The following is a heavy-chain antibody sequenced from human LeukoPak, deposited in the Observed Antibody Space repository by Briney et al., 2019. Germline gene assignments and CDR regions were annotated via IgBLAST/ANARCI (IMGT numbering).Heavy chain of an antibody. D-gene: IGHD5-18*01. Sequence: PSETLSLTCTVSDFSISRGYYWGWIRQPPGKGLECIGTIYHSGTTYYSPSLKTRVTISVDTSKNHFSLKLSSVTAADTAVYYCAGVDSTYGYAGGNYFDSWGQGTLVTVSS. CDR3: AGVDSTYGYAGGNYFDS. CDR1: DFSISRGYY. J-gene: IGHJ4*02. V-gene: IGHV4-38-2*02. CDR2: IYHSGTT.